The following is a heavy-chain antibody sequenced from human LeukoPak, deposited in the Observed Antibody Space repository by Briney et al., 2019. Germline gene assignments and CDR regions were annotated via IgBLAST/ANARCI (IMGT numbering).Heavy chain of an antibody. V-gene: IGHV4-31*03. Sequence: SETLSLTCTVSGGSISSGGYYWSWVRQHPGKGLEWIGYIYYSGNTHYNPSLKSRVTISVDTSKNQFSLKLSSVTAADTAVYYCARGELGHFDYWGQGTLVTVSS. CDR1: GGSISSGGYY. CDR3: ARGELGHFDY. D-gene: IGHD7-27*01. J-gene: IGHJ4*02. CDR2: IYYSGNT.